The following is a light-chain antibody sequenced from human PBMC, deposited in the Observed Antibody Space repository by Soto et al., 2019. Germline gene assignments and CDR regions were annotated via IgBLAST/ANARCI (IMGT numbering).Light chain of an antibody. V-gene: IGLV2-23*02. CDR1: SSDVGSYNL. CDR3: CSSAGSSTS. J-gene: IGLJ1*01. CDR2: EVS. Sequence: QSVLTQPASVSGSPGQSITISCTGTSSDVGSYNLVSWYQQHPGKAPKLMIYEVSKRPSGVSNRFSGSKSGNTASLTISGLQAEDEADYYCCSSAGSSTSFGTGTKLTVL.